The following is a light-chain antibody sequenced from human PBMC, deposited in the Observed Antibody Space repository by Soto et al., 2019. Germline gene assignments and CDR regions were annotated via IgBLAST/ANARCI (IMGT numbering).Light chain of an antibody. CDR1: QSISSW. V-gene: IGKV1-5*01. J-gene: IGKJ5*01. Sequence: DIQITQSPSTLSSSVADRATITCHASQSISSWLAWYQQKPGKAPKLLIYDACSLESGVPSRCSGSGTGTEFTLTISSLQPDDFATYYCQQSYSTPITFGQGTRLAIK. CDR2: DAC. CDR3: QQSYSTPIT.